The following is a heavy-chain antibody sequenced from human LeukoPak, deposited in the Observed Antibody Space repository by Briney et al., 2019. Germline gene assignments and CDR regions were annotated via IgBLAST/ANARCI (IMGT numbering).Heavy chain of an antibody. CDR1: GGSVSSSDHY. Sequence: SETLSLTCTVSGGSVSSSDHYWGWIRQPPEKGLEWIGTIYYTGSTYYSPSLESRVTISVDTSRNQFSLELSSVTAADTAVYYYARGVLRFPLSHFDFWGQGTLVPVSS. D-gene: IGHD3-3*01. CDR2: IYYTGST. V-gene: IGHV4-39*01. J-gene: IGHJ4*02. CDR3: ARGVLRFPLSHFDF.